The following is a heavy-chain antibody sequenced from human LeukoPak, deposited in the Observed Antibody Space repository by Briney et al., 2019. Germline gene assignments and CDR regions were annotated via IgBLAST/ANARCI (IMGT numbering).Heavy chain of an antibody. D-gene: IGHD4-17*01. J-gene: IGHJ4*02. V-gene: IGHV3-66*01. CDR3: ASCPEHYGVFRRNYFDY. CDR2: IYSGGST. CDR1: GFTVSSKY. Sequence: GGSLRLSCAASGFTVSSKYMSWVRQAPGKGLEWVSVIYSGGSTYYADSVKGRFTISRDNSKNTLYLQMNSLRAEDTAAYYCASCPEHYGVFRRNYFDYWGQGTLVTVSS.